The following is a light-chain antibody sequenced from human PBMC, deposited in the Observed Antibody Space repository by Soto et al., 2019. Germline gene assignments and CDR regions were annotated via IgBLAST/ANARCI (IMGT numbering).Light chain of an antibody. V-gene: IGKV3-15*01. J-gene: IGKJ1*01. Sequence: EIVMTQSPATLSVSPGERATLSCRASQSITGNLTWYQQKPGQAPRLLIYDASTRATGIPARFSGSGSGTEFTLTISSLQPEDFATYYCQQYHSSWTFGQGTKVDIK. CDR2: DAS. CDR1: QSITGN. CDR3: QQYHSSWT.